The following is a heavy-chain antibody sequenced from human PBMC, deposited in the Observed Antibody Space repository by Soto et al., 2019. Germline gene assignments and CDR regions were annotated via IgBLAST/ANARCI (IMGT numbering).Heavy chain of an antibody. CDR1: GGSISSSSYY. Sequence: PSETLSLTCTVSGGSISSSSYYWGWIRQPPGKGLEWIGSIYYSGSTYYNPSLKSRVTISVDTSKNQFSLKLSSVTAADTAVYYCASTASSGWYSRQVIDEWGQGTLVTVYS. CDR3: ASTASSGWYSRQVIDE. J-gene: IGHJ4*02. CDR2: IYYSGST. D-gene: IGHD6-19*01. V-gene: IGHV4-39*01.